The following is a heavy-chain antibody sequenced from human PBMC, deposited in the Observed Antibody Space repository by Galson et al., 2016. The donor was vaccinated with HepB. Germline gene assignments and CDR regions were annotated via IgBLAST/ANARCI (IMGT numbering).Heavy chain of an antibody. D-gene: IGHD1/OR15-1a*01. Sequence: TLSLTCAVTGGSISSGDYSWSWIRQPPGKGLEWIGYIYDSGRTNYSPALKSRLTISEDRSKNQVSLKVTSVTAADTAIYYCARTRQQPNYWYFDPWGRGTLVTVSS. CDR3: ARTRQQPNYWYFDP. CDR2: IYDSGRT. V-gene: IGHV4-30-2*01. J-gene: IGHJ2*01. CDR1: GGSISSGDYS.